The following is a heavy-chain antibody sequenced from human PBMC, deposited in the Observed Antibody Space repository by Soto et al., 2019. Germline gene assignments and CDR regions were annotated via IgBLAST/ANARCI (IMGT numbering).Heavy chain of an antibody. J-gene: IGHJ6*02. D-gene: IGHD3-3*01. CDR3: ARGHYDFWSGKTYYYYGMDV. Sequence: GASVKVSCKASGGTFSSYAISWVRQAPGQGLEWMGGIIPIFGTANYAQKFQGRVTITADESTSTAYMELSSLRSEDTAVYYCARGHYDFWSGKTYYYYGMDVWGRGTTVTVSS. CDR1: GGTFSSYA. V-gene: IGHV1-69*13. CDR2: IIPIFGTA.